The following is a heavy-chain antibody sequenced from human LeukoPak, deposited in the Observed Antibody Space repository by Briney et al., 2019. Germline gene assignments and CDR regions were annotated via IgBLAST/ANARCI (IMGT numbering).Heavy chain of an antibody. D-gene: IGHD2-2*01. CDR2: IYYSGST. CDR1: GGSICSSSYY. CDR3: AREAVGCSSTSCYDV. Sequence: SETLSLTCTVSGGSICSSSYYWGWIRQPPGKGLEWIGSIYYSGSTYYNPSLKSRVTISVDTSKNQFSLKLSSVTAADTAVYYCAREAVGCSSTSCYDVWGKGTTVTVSS. V-gene: IGHV4-39*07. J-gene: IGHJ6*04.